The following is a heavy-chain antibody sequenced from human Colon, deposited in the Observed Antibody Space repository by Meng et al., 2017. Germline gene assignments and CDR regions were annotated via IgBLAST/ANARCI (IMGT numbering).Heavy chain of an antibody. CDR2: SSGSGGST. Sequence: GESLKISCAASGFTFSSYAMSWVRQAPGKGLEWVSASSGSGGSTYYADSVKGRFTISRDNSKNTLYLQMNSLRAEDTAVYYCAKPDYDILTGYRNYYYGMDVWGQGTTVTVSS. V-gene: IGHV3-23*01. CDR1: GFTFSSYA. CDR3: AKPDYDILTGYRNYYYGMDV. J-gene: IGHJ6*02. D-gene: IGHD3-9*01.